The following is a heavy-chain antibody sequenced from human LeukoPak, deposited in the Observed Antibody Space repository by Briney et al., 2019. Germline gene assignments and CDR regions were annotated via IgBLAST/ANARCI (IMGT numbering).Heavy chain of an antibody. J-gene: IGHJ6*04. CDR2: IWYEGSNK. D-gene: IGHD3-16*01. CDR1: GFTFSSYG. V-gene: IGHV3-33*06. CDR3: AKDGGV. Sequence: GGSLRLSCAASGFTFSSYGTHWGRQAPGKGLEGVAVIWYEGSNKYYADSVKGRFTISRDNSKNTLYLQMTSLRAEATAVYYCAKDGGVWGKGTTVTVSS.